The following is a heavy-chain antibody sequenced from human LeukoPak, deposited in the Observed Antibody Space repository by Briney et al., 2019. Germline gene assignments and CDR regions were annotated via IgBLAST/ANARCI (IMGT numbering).Heavy chain of an antibody. Sequence: SETLSLTCTVSSASITSSPHFWAWIRQSPGKGLEWIGSISYSGTTYYNPSLKSRVTISVDTSENHFSLKLSSVTAADTAVYYCARGYSSGWYRYYYYYMDVWGKGTTVTVSS. CDR1: SASITSSPHF. J-gene: IGHJ6*03. D-gene: IGHD6-19*01. V-gene: IGHV4-39*02. CDR2: ISYSGTT. CDR3: ARGYSSGWYRYYYYYMDV.